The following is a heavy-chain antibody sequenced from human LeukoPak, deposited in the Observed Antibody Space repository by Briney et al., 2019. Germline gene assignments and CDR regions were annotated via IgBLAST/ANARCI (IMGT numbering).Heavy chain of an antibody. CDR2: ISSSGSTI. Sequence: PGGSLRLSCAASGFTFSDYYMSWIRQAPGKGLEWASCISSSGSTIYYADSVKGRFTISRDNAKNSLYLQMNSLRAEDTAVYYCARRGYCSSTSCYEYYYGMDVWGQGTTVTVSS. CDR1: GFTFSDYY. D-gene: IGHD2-2*01. V-gene: IGHV3-11*01. CDR3: ARRGYCSSTSCYEYYYGMDV. J-gene: IGHJ6*02.